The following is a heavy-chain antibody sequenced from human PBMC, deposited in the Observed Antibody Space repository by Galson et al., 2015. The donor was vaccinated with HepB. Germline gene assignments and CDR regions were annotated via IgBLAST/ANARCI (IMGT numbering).Heavy chain of an antibody. J-gene: IGHJ4*02. CDR1: GYTFTSYG. CDR2: ISVYNGNT. V-gene: IGHV1-18*01. D-gene: IGHD1-7*01. CDR3: ARRDDWELPLDY. Sequence: SVKVSCKASGYTFTSYGIGWVRQAPGQGLEWMGWISVYNGNTNYAQRFQGRVTMTSDTSTSTAYLELRSLTSDDTAVYYCARRDDWELPLDYWGQGTLVTVSS.